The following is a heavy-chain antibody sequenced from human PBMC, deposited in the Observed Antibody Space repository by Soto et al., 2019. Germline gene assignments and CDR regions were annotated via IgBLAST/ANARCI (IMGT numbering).Heavy chain of an antibody. J-gene: IGHJ4*02. CDR3: ARAKVSGYYDSSGYNY. CDR2: INPSGGST. V-gene: IGHV1-46*01. D-gene: IGHD3-22*01. CDR1: GYTFTSYY. Sequence: ASVNVSCKASGYTFTSYYMHWVRQAPGQGLEWMGIINPSGGSTSYAQKFQGRVTMTRDTSTSTVYMELSSLRSEDTTVYYCARAKVSGYYDSSGYNYWGQGTLVTVSS.